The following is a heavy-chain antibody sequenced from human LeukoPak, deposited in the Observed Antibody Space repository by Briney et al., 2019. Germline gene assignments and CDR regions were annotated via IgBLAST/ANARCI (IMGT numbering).Heavy chain of an antibody. D-gene: IGHD3-10*01. V-gene: IGHV3-11*01. Sequence: GGSLRLSCAASGFTFSDYYMSWIRQAPGKGLGWVSYINGGGDTIYYADSVKGRFTISRDNAKNSLYLQVNSLRAEDTAVYYCARDMSRYYGSGSYISWGQGTLVTVSS. CDR3: ARDMSRYYGSGSYIS. CDR2: INGGGDTI. CDR1: GFTFSDYY. J-gene: IGHJ5*02.